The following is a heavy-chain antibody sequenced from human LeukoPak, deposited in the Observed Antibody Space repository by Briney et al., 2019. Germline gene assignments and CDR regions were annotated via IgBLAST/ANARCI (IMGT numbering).Heavy chain of an antibody. CDR2: INWNGGST. Sequence: GGSLRLSCAASGFTFDDYGMSWVRQAPGKWLEWVSGINWNGGSTGYADSVKGRFTISRDNAKNSLYLQMNSLRAEDTALYYCASHLSSWYDYWGQGTLVTVSS. CDR1: GFTFDDYG. V-gene: IGHV3-20*04. J-gene: IGHJ4*02. CDR3: ASHLSSWYDY. D-gene: IGHD6-13*01.